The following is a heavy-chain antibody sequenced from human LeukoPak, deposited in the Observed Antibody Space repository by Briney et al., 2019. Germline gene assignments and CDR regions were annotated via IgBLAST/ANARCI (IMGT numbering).Heavy chain of an antibody. V-gene: IGHV3-33*01. CDR1: GFTFSSYG. D-gene: IGHD3-22*01. Sequence: GRSLRLSCAASGFTFSSYGMHWGRQAPGKGLEWVAVIWYDGSNKYYADSVKGRFTISRDNSKNTLYLQVNSLRAEDTAVYYCARELSPVVKYYFDDWGQGTLVTVSS. J-gene: IGHJ4*02. CDR2: IWYDGSNK. CDR3: ARELSPVVKYYFDD.